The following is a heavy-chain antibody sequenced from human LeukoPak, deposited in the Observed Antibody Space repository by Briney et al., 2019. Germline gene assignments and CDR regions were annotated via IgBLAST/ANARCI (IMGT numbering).Heavy chain of an antibody. CDR3: ARIDRAVAGTIDY. V-gene: IGHV4-59*08. Sequence: PSETLSLTCTVSGGSISSYHWTWIRQPPGKGLEWIGYIYYSGSTNYNPSLKSRVTMSVDTSKNQFSLKLSSVTAADTAVYYCARIDRAVAGTIDYWGQGTLVTVSS. CDR1: GGSISSYH. J-gene: IGHJ4*02. D-gene: IGHD6-19*01. CDR2: IYYSGST.